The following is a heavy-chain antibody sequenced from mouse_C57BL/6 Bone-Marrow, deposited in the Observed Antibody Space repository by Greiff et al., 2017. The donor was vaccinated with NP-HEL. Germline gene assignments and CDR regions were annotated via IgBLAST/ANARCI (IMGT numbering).Heavy chain of an antibody. D-gene: IGHD2-1*01. CDR1: GFTFSSYG. Sequence: VQLKESGGDLVKPGGSLKLSCAASGFTFSSYGMSWVRQTPDKRLEWVATISSGGSYTYYPDSVKGRFTISRDNAKNTLYLQMSSLKSEDTAMYYCARHGGYYGNFDYWGQGTTLTVSS. V-gene: IGHV5-6*01. CDR3: ARHGGYYGNFDY. J-gene: IGHJ2*01. CDR2: ISSGGSYT.